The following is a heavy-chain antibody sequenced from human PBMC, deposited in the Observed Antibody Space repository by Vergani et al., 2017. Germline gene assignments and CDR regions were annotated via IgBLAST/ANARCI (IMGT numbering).Heavy chain of an antibody. CDR2: FDYSGST. V-gene: IGHV4-31*03. J-gene: IGHJ4*02. CDR3: ARGEDYVWEGASI. Sequence: QVLLQESGPRLVKPSQTLALTCTVSGDFITSGGLSWGWIRQRPGKGLEWNEYFDYSGSTHYNPSLKTRVTISVHRSKTQFFLTLPTVTAEDTAMSYCARGEDYVWEGASIWGQGTLVTGSA. D-gene: IGHD3-16*01. CDR1: GDFITSGGLS.